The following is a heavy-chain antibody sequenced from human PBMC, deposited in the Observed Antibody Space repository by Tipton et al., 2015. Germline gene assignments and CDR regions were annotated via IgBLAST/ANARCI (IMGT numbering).Heavy chain of an antibody. CDR2: ISGGGGTT. Sequence: SLRLSCAASGFTFSSYAMSWVRQAPGKGLEWVSVISGGGGTTYFADSVKGRFTISRDNFKNMLYLEMNSLRAEDTAVYYCAKDPGDYGPSKWGQGTLVTVSS. V-gene: IGHV3-23*01. J-gene: IGHJ4*02. D-gene: IGHD4-17*01. CDR3: AKDPGDYGPSK. CDR1: GFTFSSYA.